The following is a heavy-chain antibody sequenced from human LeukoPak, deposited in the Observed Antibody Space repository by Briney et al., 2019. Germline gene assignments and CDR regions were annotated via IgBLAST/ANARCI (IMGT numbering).Heavy chain of an antibody. D-gene: IGHD3/OR15-3a*01. CDR1: GGSISSYY. CDR3: AGGTYLDPRDY. J-gene: IGHJ4*02. CDR2: IYYSGST. Sequence: PSETLSLTCTVSGGSISSYYWSWIRQPPGKGLEWIGYIYYSGSTNYNASLTNRVTISVDTSKNQFSLKLSSVTAADTAVYYCAGGTYLDPRDYWGREPWSPSPQ. V-gene: IGHV4-59*01.